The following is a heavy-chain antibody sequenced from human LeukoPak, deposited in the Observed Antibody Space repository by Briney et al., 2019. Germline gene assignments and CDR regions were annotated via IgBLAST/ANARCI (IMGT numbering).Heavy chain of an antibody. J-gene: IGHJ4*02. V-gene: IGHV3-53*01. CDR3: AKDAIGYYYDGMIDY. Sequence: GGSLRLSCTVSGFTVSSNSMSWVRQAPGKGLEWVSFIYSAGSTHYSDSVKGRFTISIDNSKNTLYLQMNSLRAEDTAVYYCAKDAIGYYYDGMIDYWGQGTLVTVSS. D-gene: IGHD3-22*01. CDR2: IYSAGST. CDR1: GFTVSSNS.